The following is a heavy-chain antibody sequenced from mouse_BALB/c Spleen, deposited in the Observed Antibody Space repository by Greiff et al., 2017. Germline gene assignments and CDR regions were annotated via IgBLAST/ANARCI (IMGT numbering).Heavy chain of an antibody. CDR1: GFTFSSYG. D-gene: IGHD2-1*01. J-gene: IGHJ2*01. Sequence: DVKLQESGGGLVQPGGSLKLSCAASGFTFSSYGMSWVRQTPDKRLELVATINSNGGSTYYPDSVKGRFTISRDNAKNTLYLQMSSLKSEDTAMYYCARDYYGNYFDYWGQGTTLTVSS. CDR3: ARDYYGNYFDY. CDR2: INSNGGST. V-gene: IGHV5-6-3*01.